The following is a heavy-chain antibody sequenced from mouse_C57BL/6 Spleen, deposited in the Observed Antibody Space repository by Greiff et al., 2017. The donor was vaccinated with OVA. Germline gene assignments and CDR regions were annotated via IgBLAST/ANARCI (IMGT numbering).Heavy chain of an antibody. V-gene: IGHV1-5*01. Sequence: EVQLQQSGTVLARPGASVKMSCKTSGYTFTSYWMHWVKQRPGQGLEWIGAIYPGNSDTSYNQKFKGKAKLTAVTSASTAYMELSSLTNEDSAVYYGTRSLYDGSLYYCDYWGQGTTLTVSS. CDR1: GYTFTSYW. J-gene: IGHJ2*01. CDR2: IYPGNSDT. CDR3: TRSLYDGSLYYCDY. D-gene: IGHD2-3*01.